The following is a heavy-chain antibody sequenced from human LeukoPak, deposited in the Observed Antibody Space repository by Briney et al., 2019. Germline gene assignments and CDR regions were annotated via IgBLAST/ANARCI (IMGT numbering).Heavy chain of an antibody. CDR3: ARMGLRYFDAFDY. CDR1: GGSISSYY. J-gene: IGHJ4*01. D-gene: IGHD3-9*01. V-gene: IGHV4-59*01. CDR2: IYYSGST. Sequence: SETLSLTCTVSGGSISSYYWSWIRQPPGKGLEWIGYIYYSGSTNYNPSLKSRVTISVDTSKNQFSLKLSSVTAADTAVYYCARMGLRYFDAFDYWGQEPWSPSPQ.